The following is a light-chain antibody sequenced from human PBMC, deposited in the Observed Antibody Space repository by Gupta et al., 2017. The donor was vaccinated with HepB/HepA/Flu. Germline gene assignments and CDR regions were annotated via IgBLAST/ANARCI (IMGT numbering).Light chain of an antibody. J-gene: IGLJ2*01. CDR1: TSNIGAGLD. V-gene: IGLV1-40*01. Sequence: QSVLTQPPSFSAAPRQRVPISCPGSTSNIGAGLDVHWYQQFPGTGPNLLPYANNNRPSAVPHRFSCATSGTYASLVTTALQHEDEAYDYGQSSDSSMSGWVVFGGGTKVTGL. CDR2: ANN. CDR3: QSSDSSMSGWVV.